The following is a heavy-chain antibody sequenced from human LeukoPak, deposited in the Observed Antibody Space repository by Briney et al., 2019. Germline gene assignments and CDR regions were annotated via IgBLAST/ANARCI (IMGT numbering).Heavy chain of an antibody. V-gene: IGHV4-34*01. CDR1: GGSFSGYY. CDR3: ARHRALIAAAPFDP. CDR2: INHSGST. Sequence: SETLSLTCAVYGGSFSGYYWSWIRQPPGKGLEWIGEINHSGSTNYNPSLKSRVTISVDTSKNQFSLKLSSVTAADTAVYYCARHRALIAAAPFDPWGQGTLVTVSS. D-gene: IGHD6-13*01. J-gene: IGHJ5*02.